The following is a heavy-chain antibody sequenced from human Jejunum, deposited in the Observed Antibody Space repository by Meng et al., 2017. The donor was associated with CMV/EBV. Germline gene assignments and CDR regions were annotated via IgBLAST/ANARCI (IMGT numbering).Heavy chain of an antibody. CDR3: AKDVGY. J-gene: IGHJ4*02. CDR1: GFTFSNYG. D-gene: IGHD1-26*01. V-gene: IGHV3-30*02. Sequence: VQLGESGGGVVPPGGSLRLSCAASGFTFSNYGIHWVRQAPGKGLEWVAFIEHDGSNKYYADSVKGRFTISRDNSKNTLYLQMNSLRVEDTAVYYCAKDVGYWGQGTLVTVSS. CDR2: IEHDGSNK.